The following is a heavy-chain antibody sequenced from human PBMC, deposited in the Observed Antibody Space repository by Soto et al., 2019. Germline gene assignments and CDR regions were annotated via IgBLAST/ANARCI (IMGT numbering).Heavy chain of an antibody. CDR2: INAGNGNT. J-gene: IGHJ4*02. CDR3: ARDCGGDCYSESVGFDY. CDR1: GYTFTSYA. V-gene: IGHV1-3*01. Sequence: ASVKVSCKASGYTFTSYAMHWVRQAPGQRLEWMGWINAGNGNTKYSQKFQGRVTITRDTSASTAYMELSSLRSEDTAVYYCARDCGGDCYSESVGFDYWGQGTLVTVSS. D-gene: IGHD2-21*02.